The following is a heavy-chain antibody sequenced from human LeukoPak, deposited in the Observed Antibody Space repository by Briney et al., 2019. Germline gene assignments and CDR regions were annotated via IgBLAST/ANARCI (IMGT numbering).Heavy chain of an antibody. Sequence: GGSLRLSCAASGFTFSNYTMNWVRQAPGKGLEWVSSIGSSSSYVYFADSEKGRFTISRDNAKNSLFLQMNSLRAEDTAVYYCAIVVAARQGTIDPWGQGTLVTISS. CDR3: AIVVAARQGTIDP. V-gene: IGHV3-21*01. CDR2: IGSSSSYV. CDR1: GFTFSNYT. D-gene: IGHD6-6*01. J-gene: IGHJ5*02.